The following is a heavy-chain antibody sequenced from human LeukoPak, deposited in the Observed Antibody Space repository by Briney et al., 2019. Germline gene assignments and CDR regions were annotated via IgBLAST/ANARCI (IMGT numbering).Heavy chain of an antibody. CDR3: ALIRGYCRT. D-gene: IGHD2-15*01. CDR2: IYYRGST. V-gene: IGHV4-39*01. CDR1: GGSISGSSYY. Sequence: PSETLSLTCTVSGGSISGSSYYWGWICQPPGKGLEWIGSIYYRGSTYYNPTLKSRVTVSVDTSKNQFSLKLSPVTAADTAVYYCALIRGYCRTWGQGTLVTVPS. J-gene: IGHJ5*02.